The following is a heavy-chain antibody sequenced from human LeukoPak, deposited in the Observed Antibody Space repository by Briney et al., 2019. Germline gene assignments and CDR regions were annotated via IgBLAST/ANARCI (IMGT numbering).Heavy chain of an antibody. CDR1: GYIFIGYY. Sequence: ASVKVSCKASGYIFIGYYMHWVRQAPGQGLEWMGWINPKSGGTNYAQKFQGRVTMTRDTSISTAYMELSRLRSDDTAVYYCASERVGATAYWGQGTLVTVSS. D-gene: IGHD1-26*01. J-gene: IGHJ4*02. CDR3: ASERVGATAY. V-gene: IGHV1-2*02. CDR2: INPKSGGT.